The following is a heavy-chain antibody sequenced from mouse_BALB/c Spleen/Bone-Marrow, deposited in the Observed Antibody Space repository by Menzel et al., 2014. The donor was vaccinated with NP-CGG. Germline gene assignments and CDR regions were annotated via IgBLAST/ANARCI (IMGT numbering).Heavy chain of an antibody. D-gene: IGHD3-3*01. Sequence: VKLMESGAELVRPGTSVKVSCKASGYAFTNYLIEWVKQRPGQGLEWIGVINPGSGGTNYNEKFKGKAILTADKSSSTAYMQLSSLTSDDSAVYFCARRDDAMDYWGQGTSATVSS. CDR1: GYAFTNYL. CDR3: ARRDDAMDY. CDR2: INPGSGGT. J-gene: IGHJ4*01. V-gene: IGHV1-54*03.